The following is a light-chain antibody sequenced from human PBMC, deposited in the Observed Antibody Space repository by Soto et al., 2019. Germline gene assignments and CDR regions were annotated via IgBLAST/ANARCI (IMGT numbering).Light chain of an antibody. CDR3: QQYDKWPTWT. Sequence: DIQMTQSPSTLSASVGDRVTITCRASQSISSWLAWYQQKPGKAPKLLIYDASSLESGVPSRFSGSGSGTDFTLTISSLQSEDFAVYYCQQYDKWPTWTFGQGTKVDIK. V-gene: IGKV1-5*01. J-gene: IGKJ1*01. CDR1: QSISSW. CDR2: DAS.